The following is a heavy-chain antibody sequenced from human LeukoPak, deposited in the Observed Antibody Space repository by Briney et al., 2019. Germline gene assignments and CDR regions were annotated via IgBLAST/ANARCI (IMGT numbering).Heavy chain of an antibody. J-gene: IGHJ6*02. V-gene: IGHV4-34*01. Sequence: ASETLSLTCAVYGGSFSGYYWSWIRQPPGKGLEWIGEINHSGSTNYNPSLKSRVTISVDTSKNQFSLKLSSVTAADTAVYYCARASGSYYYYYGMDVWGQGTTVTVSS. CDR3: ARASGSYYYYYGMDV. CDR1: GGSFSGYY. D-gene: IGHD1-26*01. CDR2: INHSGST.